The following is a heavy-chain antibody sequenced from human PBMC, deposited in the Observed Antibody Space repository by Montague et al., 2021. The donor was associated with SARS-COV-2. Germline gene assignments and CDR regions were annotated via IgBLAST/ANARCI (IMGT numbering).Heavy chain of an antibody. CDR1: GGSINNYY. D-gene: IGHD3-9*01. V-gene: IGHV4-59*08. J-gene: IGHJ6*02. CDR3: ARTTYFDLASIYYYVMGV. CDR2: IYYSGST. Sequence: SETLSLTCTVSGGSINNYYWSWIRQPPGRGLEWIGYIYYSGSTEXSPSLKSRVTMSIDTSKNQFSLRLNSVTAADTAVYFCARTTYFDLASIYYYVMGVWGQGTTVTVSS.